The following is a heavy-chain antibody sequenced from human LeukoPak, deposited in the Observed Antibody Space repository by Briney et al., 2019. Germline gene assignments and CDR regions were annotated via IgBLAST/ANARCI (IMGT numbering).Heavy chain of an antibody. CDR2: ISAYNGNT. J-gene: IGHJ4*02. Sequence: ASVKVSCKASGYTFTSYGISWVRQAPGQGLEWMGWISAYNGNTNYAQKLQGRVTMTTDTSTSTAYMELRSLRSDDTAVYYCARGRHDILTGYYDAGGDYWGQGTLVTVSS. CDR1: GYTFTSYG. D-gene: IGHD3-9*01. CDR3: ARGRHDILTGYYDAGGDY. V-gene: IGHV1-18*01.